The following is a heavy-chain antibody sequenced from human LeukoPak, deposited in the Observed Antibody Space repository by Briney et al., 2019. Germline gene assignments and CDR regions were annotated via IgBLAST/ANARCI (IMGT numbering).Heavy chain of an antibody. CDR2: INTDGGST. V-gene: IGHV3-74*01. Sequence: PGGSLRLSCAASGFTFGSYWMHWVRQAPGKGLVWVSRINTDGGSTTYADSVKGRFTISRDNSKNTLYLQMNSLRAEDTAVYYCAKVAAAGPPAPDYGMDVWGQGTTVTVSS. J-gene: IGHJ6*02. CDR1: GFTFGSYW. CDR3: AKVAAAGPPAPDYGMDV. D-gene: IGHD6-13*01.